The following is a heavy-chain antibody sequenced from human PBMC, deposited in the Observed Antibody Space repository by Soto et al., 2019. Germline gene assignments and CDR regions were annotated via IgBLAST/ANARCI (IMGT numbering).Heavy chain of an antibody. CDR2: IYPGDSDT. D-gene: IGHD6-13*01. Sequence: GESLKISCKGSGYSLTSYWIGWVRQMPGKGLEWMGIIYPGDSDTRYSPSFQGQVTISADKSISTAYLQWSSLKASDTAMYYCARRGIAAAGTVHYYYGMDVWGQGTTVTVSS. V-gene: IGHV5-51*01. CDR1: GYSLTSYW. J-gene: IGHJ6*02. CDR3: ARRGIAAAGTVHYYYGMDV.